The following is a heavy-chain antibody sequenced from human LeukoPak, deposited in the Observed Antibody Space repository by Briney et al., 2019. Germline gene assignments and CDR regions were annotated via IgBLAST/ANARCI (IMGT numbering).Heavy chain of an antibody. V-gene: IGHV4-31*03. J-gene: IGHJ4*02. D-gene: IGHD4-17*01. CDR1: GGSISSGGYY. CDR3: ARGSGDMPISYYFDY. Sequence: SQTLSLTCTVSGGSISSGGYYWSWIRQHPGKGLEWIGYIYYSGSTYYNPSLKSRVTISVDTSKNQFSLKLSSVTAADTAVHYCARGSGDMPISYYFDYWGQGTLVTVSS. CDR2: IYYSGST.